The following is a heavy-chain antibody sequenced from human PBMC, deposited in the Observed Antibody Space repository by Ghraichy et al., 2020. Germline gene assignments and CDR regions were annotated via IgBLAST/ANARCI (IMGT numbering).Heavy chain of an antibody. Sequence: LSLTCAVSGDSINSNNWWSWVRQPPGKGLEWIGEIYQSGSTNYKPSLKSRVTISIDKSKNQFSLKLSSVTAADTAVYYCARARDYYYYYGMDVWGQGTTVTVSS. J-gene: IGHJ6*02. CDR3: ARARDYYYYYGMDV. V-gene: IGHV4-4*02. CDR1: GDSINSNNW. CDR2: IYQSGST.